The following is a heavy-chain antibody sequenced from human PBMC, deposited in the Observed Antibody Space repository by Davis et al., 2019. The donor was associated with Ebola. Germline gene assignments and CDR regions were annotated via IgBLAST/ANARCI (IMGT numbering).Heavy chain of an antibody. CDR1: GYSFTSYW. CDR2: IYPGDSDT. V-gene: IGHV5-51*01. J-gene: IGHJ6*02. Sequence: GESLKISCKGSGYSFTSYWIGWVRQMPGKGLEWMGIIYPGDSDTRYSPSFQGQVTISADKSITTAFLQWSSLKASDTAMYYCARQRYNSGYDYFYYPMDVWGQGTTVTVSS. D-gene: IGHD5-18*01. CDR3: ARQRYNSGYDYFYYPMDV.